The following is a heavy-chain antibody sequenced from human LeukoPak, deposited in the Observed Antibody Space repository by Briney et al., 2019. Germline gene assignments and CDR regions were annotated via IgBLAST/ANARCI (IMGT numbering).Heavy chain of an antibody. CDR2: IIPIFGTA. CDR1: GGTFSSYA. Sequence: SVKVSCKASGGTFSSYAISWVRQAPGQGLEWMGGIIPIFGTANYAQKFQGRVTMTTDTSTSTAYMELRSLRSDDTAVYYCARGIAVAGRPTREDYWGQGTLVTVSS. CDR3: ARGIAVAGRPTREDY. D-gene: IGHD6-19*01. V-gene: IGHV1-69*05. J-gene: IGHJ4*02.